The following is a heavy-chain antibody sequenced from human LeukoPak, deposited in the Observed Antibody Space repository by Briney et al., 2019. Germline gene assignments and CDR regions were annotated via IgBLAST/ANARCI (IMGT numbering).Heavy chain of an antibody. CDR1: GGSISSYY. CDR2: IYYSGST. D-gene: IGHD1-26*01. CDR3: AREGRQGATKDY. V-gene: IGHV4-59*01. J-gene: IGHJ4*02. Sequence: SETLSLTCTVSGGSISSYYWSWIRQPPGKGLEWIGYIYYSGSTNYNPSLKSRVTISVDTSKNQFSLKLSSVTAADTAVYYCAREGRQGATKDYWGQGTLVTVSS.